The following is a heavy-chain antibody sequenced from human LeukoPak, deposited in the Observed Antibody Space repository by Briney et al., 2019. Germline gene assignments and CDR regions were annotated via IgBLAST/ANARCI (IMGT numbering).Heavy chain of an antibody. CDR2: IYISGST. J-gene: IGHJ4*02. Sequence: SETLSLTCTVSGGFISSYYWSWIRQPAGKGLEWIGRIYISGSTNYNPSLKSRVTMSVDTSRNQFSLKLSSVTAADTAVYYCASARGQLGLDSWGQGTLVTVSS. CDR1: GGFISSYY. D-gene: IGHD6-6*01. V-gene: IGHV4-4*07. CDR3: ASARGQLGLDS.